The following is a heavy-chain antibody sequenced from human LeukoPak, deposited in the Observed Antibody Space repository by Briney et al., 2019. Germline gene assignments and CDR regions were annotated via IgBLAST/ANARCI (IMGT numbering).Heavy chain of an antibody. J-gene: IGHJ6*03. Sequence: ASVKLSCAASGYTFTSYGISWVRQAPGQGLEWMGWISAYNGNTNYAQKLQGRVTMTTDTSTSTAYMELRSLRADDTAVYYCARDQWFGELVNYYNYYMDVWGKGTTVTVSS. CDR1: GYTFTSYG. CDR2: ISAYNGNT. CDR3: ARDQWFGELVNYYNYYMDV. V-gene: IGHV1-18*01. D-gene: IGHD3-10*01.